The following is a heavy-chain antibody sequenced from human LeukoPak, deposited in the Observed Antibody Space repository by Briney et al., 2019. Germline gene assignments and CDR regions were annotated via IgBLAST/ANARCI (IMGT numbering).Heavy chain of an antibody. CDR3: ASSTTAYYYDSSGYS. J-gene: IGHJ3*01. CDR1: GGTFTSYA. D-gene: IGHD3-22*01. Sequence: SVKASCKASGGTFTSYAISGVRQAPGQGLEWMGRIIPIFGTANYAQKFQGRVTITTDESTSTAYMELSSLRSEDTAVYYCASSTTAYYYDSSGYSWGQGTMVTVSS. V-gene: IGHV1-69*05. CDR2: IIPIFGTA.